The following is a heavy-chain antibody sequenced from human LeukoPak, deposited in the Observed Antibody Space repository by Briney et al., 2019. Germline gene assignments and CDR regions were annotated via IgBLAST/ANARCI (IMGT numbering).Heavy chain of an antibody. D-gene: IGHD2-2*01. V-gene: IGHV4-59*01. CDR1: GGAISSYY. CDR3: VREGAAPMYYYSMDV. Sequence: SETLSLTCTVSGGAISSYYWSWIRQPPGQGLEWIGYINYSGSTNYNPSLKSRVTISLDTSKNQFSLKLNSVTAADTAVDYCVREGAAPMYYYSMDVWGKGTTVTVSS. CDR2: INYSGST. J-gene: IGHJ6*03.